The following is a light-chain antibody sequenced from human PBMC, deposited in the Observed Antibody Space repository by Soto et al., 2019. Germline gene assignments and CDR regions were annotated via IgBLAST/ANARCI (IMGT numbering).Light chain of an antibody. CDR1: RTDGDGHDY. CDR3: TSYTASSPFYV. J-gene: IGLJ1*01. V-gene: IGLV2-14*03. CDR2: DVY. Sequence: QSALPQPASVSGSPGQSIAISCIGVRTDGDGHDYVSWYQQHPGQAPQLIIYDVYNRPSGVPDRFSGSKSGNTASLIISGLQAEDEADYFCTSYTASSPFYVFGAGTKVTVL.